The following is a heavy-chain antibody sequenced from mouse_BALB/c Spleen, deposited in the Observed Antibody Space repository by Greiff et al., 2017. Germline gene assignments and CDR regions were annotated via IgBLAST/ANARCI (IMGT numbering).Heavy chain of an antibody. CDR1: GFTFSSYG. J-gene: IGHJ4*01. D-gene: IGHD1-2*01. CDR2: ISNGGGST. V-gene: IGHV5-12-2*01. Sequence: EVKLVESGGDLVKPGGSLKLSCAASGFTFSSYGMSWVRQTPEKRLEWVAYISNGGGSTYYPDTVKGRFTISRDNAKNTLYLQMSSLKSEDTAMYYCARHIYYGRYYAMDYWGQGTSVTVSS. CDR3: ARHIYYGRYYAMDY.